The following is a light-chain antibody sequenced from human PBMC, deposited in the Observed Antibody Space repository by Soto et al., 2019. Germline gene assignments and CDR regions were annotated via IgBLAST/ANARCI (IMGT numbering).Light chain of an antibody. CDR3: QQYYTYPYT. V-gene: IGKV1-5*03. Sequence: DIQMTQSPSTLSASVGDRVTITCRASQYMSSWLAWYQEEPGKAPKLLIYQASILESAAPSRFSGSASATEFTLTISSLQPDDFATYYCQQYYTYPYTFGQGTKVDIK. J-gene: IGKJ2*01. CDR1: QYMSSW. CDR2: QAS.